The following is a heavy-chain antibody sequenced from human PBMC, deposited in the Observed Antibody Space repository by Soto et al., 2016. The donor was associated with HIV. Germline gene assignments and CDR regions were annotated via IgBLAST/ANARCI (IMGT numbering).Heavy chain of an antibody. CDR1: GFTFSAFT. V-gene: IGHV3-30*04. CDR2: LSSDRGIP. J-gene: IGHJ4*02. D-gene: IGHD1-26*01. Sequence: VQLVESGGGVVQPGRSLRLSCIASGFTFSAFTMHWVRQPPGQGLQWVAILSSDRGIPRYTDSVKGRFTISRDNSKDTLYLQMNNLRPEDTAVYYCARATYTGSYSLDTWGQGTLVTVSS. CDR3: ARATYTGSYSLDT.